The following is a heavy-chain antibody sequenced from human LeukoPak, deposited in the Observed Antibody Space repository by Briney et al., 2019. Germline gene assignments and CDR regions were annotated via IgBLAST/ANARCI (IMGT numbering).Heavy chain of an antibody. J-gene: IGHJ4*02. Sequence: SQTLSLTCTVSGGSLSSGDYYWSWIRQPPGRGLEWIGYIYYSGSTYYNPSLKSRVTISVDTSKNQFSLKLSSVTAADTAVYYCARVENGVFGYGSGSFDYWGQGTLVTVSS. V-gene: IGHV4-30-4*01. CDR3: ARVENGVFGYGSGSFDY. D-gene: IGHD3-10*01. CDR1: GGSLSSGDYY. CDR2: IYYSGST.